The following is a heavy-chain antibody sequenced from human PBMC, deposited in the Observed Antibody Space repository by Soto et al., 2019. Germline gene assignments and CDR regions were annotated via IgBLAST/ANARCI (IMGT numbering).Heavy chain of an antibody. CDR1: GFSFSNAW. CDR2: IKRKIDGEAT. Sequence: EVQLVESGGGLVKPGGSLRLSCAASGFSFSNAWMNWVGQAPGKGLEWVGRIKRKIDGEATDYAGPVKGRFTVFRDDSKSALYLQMNSLKGDDTAVYYCTTGSVEGVWGQGTTVTVS. J-gene: IGHJ6*02. V-gene: IGHV3-15*07. CDR3: TTGSVEGV. D-gene: IGHD2-15*01.